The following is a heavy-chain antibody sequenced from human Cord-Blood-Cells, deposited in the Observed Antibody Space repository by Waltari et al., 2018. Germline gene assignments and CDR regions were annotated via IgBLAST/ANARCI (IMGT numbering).Heavy chain of an antibody. CDR3: ARHKTNFDY. CDR1: GGSFSGYS. Sequence: QVQLQQWGAGLLTPSETLYLTCAVYGGSFSGYSWSWIRQPPGKGLEWLGEINHSGSTNYNPSLKSRVTISVDTSKNQFSLKLSSVTAADTAVYYCARHKTNFDYWGQGTLVTVSS. J-gene: IGHJ4*02. CDR2: INHSGST. V-gene: IGHV4-34*01.